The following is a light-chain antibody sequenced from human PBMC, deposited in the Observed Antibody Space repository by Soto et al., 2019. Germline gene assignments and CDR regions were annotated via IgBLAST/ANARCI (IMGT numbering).Light chain of an antibody. CDR3: QQYNNWPRT. CDR1: QYINTR. J-gene: IGKJ1*01. Sequence: EIVLTQSPATLSSFPGDRVTLSCRASQYINTRLAWYQQNPGQAPRLLIYGATSRATGIPARFSGSGSGTEFTLTISSLQSEDFAVYYCQQYNNWPRTFGQGTKVDIK. V-gene: IGKV3D-15*01. CDR2: GAT.